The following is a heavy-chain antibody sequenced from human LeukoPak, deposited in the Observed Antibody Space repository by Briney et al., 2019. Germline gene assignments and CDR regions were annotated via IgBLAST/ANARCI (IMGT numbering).Heavy chain of an antibody. D-gene: IGHD2-21*02. CDR1: GFTVRSNY. V-gene: IGHV3-66*01. J-gene: IGHJ1*01. CDR2: MYSGGST. Sequence: GGSLRLSCAGSGFTVRSNYMSWVRQAPGKGLEWVSVMYSGGSTDYADSVKGRFTISRDNSKNTLFLQMNSLRSEDTAVYYCVRDRHCAGDCPPGNFQHWGQGALVMVPS. CDR3: VRDRHCAGDCPPGNFQH.